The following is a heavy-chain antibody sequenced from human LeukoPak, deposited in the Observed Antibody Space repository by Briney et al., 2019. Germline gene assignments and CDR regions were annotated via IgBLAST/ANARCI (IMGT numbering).Heavy chain of an antibody. CDR3: AADYDFWSGLFH. D-gene: IGHD3-3*01. Sequence: PGGSLRLSCAASGFTFSNSAMNWVRQAPGKGLEWVSGISGSGGTYYADSVKGRFTISRDNSKNTLSLQMNSLRAEDTAVYYCAADYDFWSGLFHWGQGTLVTVSS. CDR2: ISGSGGT. CDR1: GFTFSNSA. J-gene: IGHJ4*02. V-gene: IGHV3-23*01.